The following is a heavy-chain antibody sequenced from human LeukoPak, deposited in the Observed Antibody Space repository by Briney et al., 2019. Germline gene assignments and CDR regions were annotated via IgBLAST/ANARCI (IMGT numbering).Heavy chain of an antibody. CDR2: ISYDGSNK. CDR3: ASIGGIAVAGTNSGVFDY. D-gene: IGHD6-19*01. V-gene: IGHV3-30-3*01. J-gene: IGHJ4*02. CDR1: GFTFSSYA. Sequence: GGSLRLSCAASGFTFSSYAMHWVRQAPGKGLEWEAVISYDGSNKYYADSVKGRFTISRDNSKNTLYLQMNSLRAEDTAVYYCASIGGIAVAGTNSGVFDYWGQGTLVTVSS.